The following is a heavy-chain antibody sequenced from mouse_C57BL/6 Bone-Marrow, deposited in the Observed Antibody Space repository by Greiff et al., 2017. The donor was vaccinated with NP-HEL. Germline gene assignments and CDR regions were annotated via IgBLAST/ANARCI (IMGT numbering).Heavy chain of an antibody. J-gene: IGHJ3*01. V-gene: IGHV5-12*01. CDR1: GFTFSDYY. CDR2: ISNGGGSP. D-gene: IGHD1-1*01. Sequence: EVKLMESGGGLVQPGGSLKLSCAASGFTFSDYYMYWVRQTPEKRLEWVAYISNGGGSPYYPDTVKGRFTISRDNAKNTLYLQMSRLKSEDTAMYYCAIRRGSSPFAYWGQGTLVTVSA. CDR3: AIRRGSSPFAY.